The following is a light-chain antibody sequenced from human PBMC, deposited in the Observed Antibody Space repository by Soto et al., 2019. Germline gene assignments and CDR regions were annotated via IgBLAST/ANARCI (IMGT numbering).Light chain of an antibody. CDR3: SSYTSGSTLV. V-gene: IGLV2-14*01. J-gene: IGLJ2*01. Sequence: QSALTQPASVSGSPGQSITISCTGTRNDIGGYDYVSWYQQHPGKAPKLMIYEVSYRPSGVSNRFSGSKSGNTASLTISGLQAEDEADYYCSSYTSGSTLVFGGGTKLTVL. CDR1: RNDIGGYDY. CDR2: EVS.